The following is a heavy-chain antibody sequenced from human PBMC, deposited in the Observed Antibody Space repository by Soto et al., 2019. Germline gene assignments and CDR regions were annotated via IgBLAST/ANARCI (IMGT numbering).Heavy chain of an antibody. CDR3: ARDAGPSGSYYWSFTNYYYGMDV. CDR2: INPSGGGT. V-gene: IGHV1-46*01. CDR1: GYTFTSYY. J-gene: IGHJ6*02. D-gene: IGHD3-10*01. Sequence: ASVKVSCKASGYTFTSYYMHWVRQAPGQGLEWMGIINPSGGGTSYAQKFQGRVTMTRDTSTSTVYMELSSLRSEDTAVYYCARDAGPSGSYYWSFTNYYYGMDVWGQGTTVTVSS.